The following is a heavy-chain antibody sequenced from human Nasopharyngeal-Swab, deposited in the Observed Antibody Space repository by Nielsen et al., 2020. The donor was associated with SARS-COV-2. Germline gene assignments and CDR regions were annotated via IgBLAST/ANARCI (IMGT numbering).Heavy chain of an antibody. Sequence: GGSLRLSCAASGFIFNKAWVTWVREAPGKGLEWVGRVKSEGDGGSSEYAAPVKGRFTISRDDSRRRVYLEMNSLKTEDTGVYYCTTGGYYLDYWGQGTLVTVSS. CDR2: VKSEGDGGSS. J-gene: IGHJ4*02. CDR3: TTGGYYLDY. V-gene: IGHV3-15*01. CDR1: GFIFNKAW. D-gene: IGHD3-10*01.